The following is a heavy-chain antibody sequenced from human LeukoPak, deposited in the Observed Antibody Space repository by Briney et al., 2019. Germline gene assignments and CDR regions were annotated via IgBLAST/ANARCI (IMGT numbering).Heavy chain of an antibody. Sequence: PGGSLRLSCAASGFTFSDYAMTWVRQAPGKGLEWVAVISYDGSNKYYADSVKGRFTISRDNSKNTLYLQMNSLRAEDTAVYYCARENYVDTAMSLDYWGQGTLVTVSS. CDR3: ARENYVDTAMSLDY. D-gene: IGHD5-18*01. CDR1: GFTFSDYA. V-gene: IGHV3-30-3*01. J-gene: IGHJ4*02. CDR2: ISYDGSNK.